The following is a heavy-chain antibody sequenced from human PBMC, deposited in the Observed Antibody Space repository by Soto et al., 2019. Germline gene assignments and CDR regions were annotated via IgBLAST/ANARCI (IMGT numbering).Heavy chain of an antibody. CDR3: AKGGVATADFDS. CDR2: ISVSDGRT. J-gene: IGHJ4*02. CDR1: GFTFSNFV. D-gene: IGHD5-12*01. V-gene: IGHV3-23*01. Sequence: EVQLLESGGGLVQPGGSLRLSCAASGFTFSNFVMSWVRQAPGKGLEWVSLISVSDGRTYYADSVKGRFTISRDNSKNTLYLQRNSRRAEDTAVYYCAKGGVATADFDSWGQGTLVTVSS.